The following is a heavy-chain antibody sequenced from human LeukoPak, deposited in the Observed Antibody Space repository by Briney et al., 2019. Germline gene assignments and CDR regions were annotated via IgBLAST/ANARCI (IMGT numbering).Heavy chain of an antibody. Sequence: PGGSLRLSCAASGFTVSSNYMSWVRQAPGKGLEWVSAISGSGGSTYYADSVKGRFTISRDNSKNTLYLQMNSLRAEDTAVYYCAHSGNGFDYWGQGTLVTVSS. J-gene: IGHJ4*02. CDR1: GFTVSSNY. CDR3: AHSGNGFDY. V-gene: IGHV3-23*01. D-gene: IGHD4-23*01. CDR2: ISGSGGST.